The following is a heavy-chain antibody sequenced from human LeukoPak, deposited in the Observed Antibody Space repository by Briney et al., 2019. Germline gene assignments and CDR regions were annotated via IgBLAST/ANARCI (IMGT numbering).Heavy chain of an antibody. Sequence: GSLILSCAASGFTFGTSAMSWVRQTPEKGLEWVSTITSGDGSPYYADSVKGRFTISRDNSNNMLYLQMNSLRAEDTAVYYCTKRGAYYVDYWGRGIPVTVSS. CDR1: GFTFGTSA. J-gene: IGHJ4*02. D-gene: IGHD3-16*01. CDR3: TKRGAYYVDY. V-gene: IGHV3-23*01. CDR2: ITSGDGSP.